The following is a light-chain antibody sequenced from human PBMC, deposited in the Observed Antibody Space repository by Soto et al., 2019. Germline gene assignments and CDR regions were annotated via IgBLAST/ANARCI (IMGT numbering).Light chain of an antibody. CDR1: QSINSW. V-gene: IGKV1-5*01. Sequence: DIQMTQSPSTLSASVGDRVTITCRASQSINSWLAWYQQIPGKAPKLLIYDASSLESGGPSRFSGSGSGTEFTLTISSLQPDDFATYYCQHYNGYSTFGQGTKVEIK. J-gene: IGKJ1*01. CDR3: QHYNGYST. CDR2: DAS.